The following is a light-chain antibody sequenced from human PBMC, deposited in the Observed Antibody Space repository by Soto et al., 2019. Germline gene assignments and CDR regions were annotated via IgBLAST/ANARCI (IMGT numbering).Light chain of an antibody. Sequence: DIQMTQSPSSLSASVGNRVSITCRASQGIINYLAWYQQKPGKAPKALIYAASSLQPGVPSRFSGSGSGTDFTLTINSLQPDDIATYYCQNYDSAPITFGQGTRLEIK. CDR3: QNYDSAPIT. CDR2: AAS. CDR1: QGIINY. V-gene: IGKV1-27*01. J-gene: IGKJ5*01.